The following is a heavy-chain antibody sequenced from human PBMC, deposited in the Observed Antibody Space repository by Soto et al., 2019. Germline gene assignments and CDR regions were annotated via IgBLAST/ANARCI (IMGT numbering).Heavy chain of an antibody. Sequence: VNLSRKTAGYGITGYVVGRVLKTPRKGLEWMGWISAYNGNTNYAQKLQGRVTMTTDTSTSTAYMELRSLRSDDTAVYYCARGATSSGWDAFAICAQRTMLTV. CDR3: ARGATSSGWDAFAI. J-gene: IGHJ3*02. CDR2: ISAYNGNT. D-gene: IGHD5-12*01. V-gene: IGHV1-18*01. CDR1: GYGITGYV.